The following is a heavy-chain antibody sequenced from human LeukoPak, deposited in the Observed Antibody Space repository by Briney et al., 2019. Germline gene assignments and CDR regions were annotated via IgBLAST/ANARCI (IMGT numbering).Heavy chain of an antibody. J-gene: IGHJ4*02. CDR2: IWYDGSNK. Sequence: GRSLRLSCAASGFTFSSYGMHWVRQAPGKGLEWVAVIWYDGSNKYYADSVKGRFTISRDNSKNTLYLQMNSLRAEDTAVYYCARGPYGSGSFIVYYWGQGTLVTVYS. CDR1: GFTFSSYG. D-gene: IGHD3-10*01. V-gene: IGHV3-33*01. CDR3: ARGPYGSGSFIVYY.